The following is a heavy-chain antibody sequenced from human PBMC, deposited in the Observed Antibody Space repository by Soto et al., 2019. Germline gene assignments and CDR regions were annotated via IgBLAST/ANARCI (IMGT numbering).Heavy chain of an antibody. CDR2: IKQDGSEK. CDR3: ARRWPFNYGAVQFDP. J-gene: IGHJ5*02. V-gene: IGHV3-7*05. D-gene: IGHD4-17*01. Sequence: GKGLEWVANIKQDGSEKYYMDSVKGRFTISRDNAKNSVYLQMNSLRAEDTAVYHCARRWPFNYGAVQFDPWCPGTLVT.